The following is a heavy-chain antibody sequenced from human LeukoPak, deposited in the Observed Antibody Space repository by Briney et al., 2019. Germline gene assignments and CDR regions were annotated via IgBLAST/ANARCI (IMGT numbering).Heavy chain of an antibody. D-gene: IGHD3-22*01. V-gene: IGHV3-74*01. Sequence: GGSLRLSCAASGFTFSNYEMNWVRQAPGKGLVWVSRINSDGSSTSYTDSVKGRFTISRDNAKNTLYLQMNSLRAEDTAVYYCARGYYDSSGQWPPFDYWGQGTLVTVSS. J-gene: IGHJ4*02. CDR2: INSDGSST. CDR1: GFTFSNYE. CDR3: ARGYYDSSGQWPPFDY.